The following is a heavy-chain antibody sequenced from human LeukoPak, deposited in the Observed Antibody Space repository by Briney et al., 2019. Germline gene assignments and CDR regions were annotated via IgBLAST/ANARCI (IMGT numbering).Heavy chain of an antibody. CDR3: SRGALWFGKLLDH. CDR2: IYSGTI. CDR1: GFTVSSNS. Sequence: PGGSLRLSCTVSGFTVSSNSMSWVRQAPGKGLEWVSFIYSGTIHYSDSVKGRFTISRDNSKNTLYLQMNSLKTEDTAVYYCSRGALWFGKLLDHWGQGALVTVSS. V-gene: IGHV3-53*01. D-gene: IGHD3-10*01. J-gene: IGHJ4*02.